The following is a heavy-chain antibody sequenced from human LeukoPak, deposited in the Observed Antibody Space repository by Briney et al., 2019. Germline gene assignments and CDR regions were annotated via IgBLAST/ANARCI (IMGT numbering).Heavy chain of an antibody. Sequence: SGGSLRLSCAASGFTFSSYAMSWVRQAPGKGLEWVSAISGSGGSTYYADSVKGRFTISRDNSKNTLYLQMNSLSAEDTAVYYCAKLPHSIYEKYFQHWGQGTLVTVSS. V-gene: IGHV3-23*01. D-gene: IGHD5/OR15-5a*01. CDR3: AKLPHSIYEKYFQH. J-gene: IGHJ1*01. CDR2: ISGSGGST. CDR1: GFTFSSYA.